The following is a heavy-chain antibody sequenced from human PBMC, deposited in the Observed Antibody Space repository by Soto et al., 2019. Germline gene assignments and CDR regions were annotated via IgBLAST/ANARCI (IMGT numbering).Heavy chain of an antibody. J-gene: IGHJ3*02. D-gene: IGHD3-10*01. CDR1: GFTFSSYW. Sequence: LRLSFAASGFTFSSYWMSWVRQAPGKGLEWVANIKQDGSEKYYVDSVKGRFTISRDNAKNSLYLQMNSLRAEDTAVYYCARLGAGDLDAFDIWGQGTMVTVSS. V-gene: IGHV3-7*03. CDR3: ARLGAGDLDAFDI. CDR2: IKQDGSEK.